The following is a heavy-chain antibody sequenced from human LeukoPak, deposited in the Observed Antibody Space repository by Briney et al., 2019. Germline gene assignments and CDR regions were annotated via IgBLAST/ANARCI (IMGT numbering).Heavy chain of an antibody. Sequence: GGSLRLSCAASGFTFRAYSMNWVRQAPGKGLEWVSYISSSGSTIYYAASMKGRFTISRDNAKNSLYLEMNSLRAEDTTLYYCAKASGYSFGYLDYWGQGTLVTVSS. CDR3: AKASGYSFGYLDY. D-gene: IGHD5-18*01. CDR2: ISSSGSTI. CDR1: GFTFRAYS. V-gene: IGHV3-48*04. J-gene: IGHJ4*02.